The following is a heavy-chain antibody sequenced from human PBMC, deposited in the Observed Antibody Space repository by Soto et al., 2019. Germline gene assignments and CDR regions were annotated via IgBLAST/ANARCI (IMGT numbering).Heavy chain of an antibody. CDR1: TGSISSYY. V-gene: IGHV4-59*08. Sequence: SETLSLTYTLSTGSISSYYWSWIRQPPGKGLEWIGCIYHSGSTYYNPSLKSRVTISVDTSKNQFSLKLSSVTAADTAVYYCARLRVGGYSYGWVDYWGRGTLVTVSS. D-gene: IGHD5-18*01. J-gene: IGHJ4*02. CDR2: IYHSGST. CDR3: ARLRVGGYSYGWVDY.